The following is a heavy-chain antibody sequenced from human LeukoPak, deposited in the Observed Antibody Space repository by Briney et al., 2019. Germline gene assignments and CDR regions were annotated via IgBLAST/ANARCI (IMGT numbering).Heavy chain of an antibody. V-gene: IGHV3-21*01. CDR2: ISSSSSYI. Sequence: GGSLRLSCAASGFTFSSYSMNWVRQAPGKGLEWVSSISSSSSYIYYADSVKGRLTISRDNAKNSLYLQMNSLRAEDTAVYYCARDRDYGDNDAFDIWGQGTMVTVSS. CDR1: GFTFSSYS. J-gene: IGHJ3*02. D-gene: IGHD4-17*01. CDR3: ARDRDYGDNDAFDI.